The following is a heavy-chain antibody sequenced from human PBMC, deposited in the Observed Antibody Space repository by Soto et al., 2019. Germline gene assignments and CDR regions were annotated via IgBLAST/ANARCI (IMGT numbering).Heavy chain of an antibody. CDR2: ISAYNGNT. Sequence: ASVKVSCKASGYTFTSYGISWVRQAPGQGLEWMGWISAYNGNTNYAQKLQGRVTMTTDTSTSTAYMELRSLRSDDTAVYYCARDRDWSGGSCYYYYGMDVWGQGTTVTVSS. D-gene: IGHD2-15*01. CDR3: ARDRDWSGGSCYYYYGMDV. J-gene: IGHJ6*02. CDR1: GYTFTSYG. V-gene: IGHV1-18*01.